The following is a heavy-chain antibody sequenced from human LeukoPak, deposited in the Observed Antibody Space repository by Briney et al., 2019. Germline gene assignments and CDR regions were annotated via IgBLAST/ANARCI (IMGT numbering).Heavy chain of an antibody. CDR3: ARQPPYCSGGSCYYYYGMDV. CDR1: GGSLSSYY. D-gene: IGHD2-15*01. V-gene: IGHV4-59*08. Sequence: SETLSLTCTVSGGSLSSYYWSWIPEPPGKGLEWIGYIYYSGSTNYNPSLKSRVTISVDTSKNQFSLKLSSVTAADTAVYYCARQPPYCSGGSCYYYYGMDVWGQGTTVTVSS. CDR2: IYYSGST. J-gene: IGHJ6*02.